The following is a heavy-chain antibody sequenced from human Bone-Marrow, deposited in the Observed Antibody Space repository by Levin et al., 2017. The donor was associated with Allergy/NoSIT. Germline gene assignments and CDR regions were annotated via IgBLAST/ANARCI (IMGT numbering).Heavy chain of an antibody. CDR3: ASQTQWRLVFDY. D-gene: IGHD6-19*01. V-gene: IGHV4-39*01. CDR2: VYYDGST. J-gene: IGHJ4*02. CDR1: GNSFSNSDYY. Sequence: MSSETLSLTCTVSGNSFSNSDYYWGWIRQPPGKGLEWIGSVYYDGSTYYSPSLKTRVTISVDTSRKQFSLRLSSVTAADTAVYYCASQTQWRLVFDYWGQGNLVSVSS.